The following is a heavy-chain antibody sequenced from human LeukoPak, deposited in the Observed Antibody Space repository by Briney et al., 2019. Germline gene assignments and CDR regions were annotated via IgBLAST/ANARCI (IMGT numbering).Heavy chain of an antibody. Sequence: PSETLSLTCTVSGASISSSYWSWIRQPPGKGLEWIGEINHSGSTNYNPSLKSRVTISVDTSKNQFSLKLSSVTAADTAAYYCARVGEYYDFWSDPYYFDYWGQGTLVTVSS. CDR2: INHSGST. J-gene: IGHJ4*02. V-gene: IGHV4-34*01. CDR1: GASISSSY. CDR3: ARVGEYYDFWSDPYYFDY. D-gene: IGHD3-3*01.